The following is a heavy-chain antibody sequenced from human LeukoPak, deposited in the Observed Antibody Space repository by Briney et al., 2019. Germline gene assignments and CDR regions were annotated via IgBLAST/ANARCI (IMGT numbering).Heavy chain of an antibody. V-gene: IGHV5-51*01. CDR2: IYPGDSDT. CDR3: ASTATEPGIAAAADAFDI. CDR1: GYSFTSYW. Sequence: GESLKISCKGSGYSFTSYWIGWVRQMPGKGLEWMGIIYPGDSDTRYSPSFQGQVTISADKSISTAYLQWSSLKASDTAMYYCASTATEPGIAAAADAFDIWGQGTMVTVSS. D-gene: IGHD6-13*01. J-gene: IGHJ3*02.